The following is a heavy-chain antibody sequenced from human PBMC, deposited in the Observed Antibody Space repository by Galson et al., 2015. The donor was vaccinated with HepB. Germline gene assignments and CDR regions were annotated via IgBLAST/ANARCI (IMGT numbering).Heavy chain of an antibody. CDR1: GFTFSNAW. V-gene: IGHV3-74*01. Sequence: SLRLSCAASGFTFSNAWMSWVRQAPGKGLVWVSRINSDGSSTSYADSVKGRFTISRDNAKNTLFLQMSSLRAEDTAVYYCARGGGYSYGHFDYWGQGTLVTVSS. CDR3: ARGGGYSYGHFDY. D-gene: IGHD5-18*01. J-gene: IGHJ4*02. CDR2: INSDGSST.